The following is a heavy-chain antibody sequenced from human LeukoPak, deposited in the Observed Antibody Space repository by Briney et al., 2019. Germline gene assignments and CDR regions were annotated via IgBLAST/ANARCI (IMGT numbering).Heavy chain of an antibody. D-gene: IGHD3-10*01. Sequence: GGSLRLSCAASGITFSSYSMNWVRQAPGKGLEWVSSISSSSSYIYYADSVKGRFTISRDNAKNSLYLQMNSLRVEDRAIYYCATVTYGRLDYWGQGTLVTVSS. CDR3: ATVTYGRLDY. CDR1: GITFSSYS. V-gene: IGHV3-21*01. J-gene: IGHJ4*02. CDR2: ISSSSSYI.